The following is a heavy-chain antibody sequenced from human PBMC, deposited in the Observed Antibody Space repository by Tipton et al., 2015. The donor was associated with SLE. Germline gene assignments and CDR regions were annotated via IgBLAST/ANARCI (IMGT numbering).Heavy chain of an antibody. CDR3: AAVAGLSTVFDI. J-gene: IGHJ3*02. D-gene: IGHD6-19*01. Sequence: LRLSCTVSGGSIRNSSCYWGWIRQPPGKGLEWIGYIYYSGRTYYNPSLKRRVTISVDTSKNQFSLKLISVTAADTAVYYCAAVAGLSTVFDIGCQGTMCTVSA. CDR2: IYYSGRT. CDR1: GGSIRNSSCY. V-gene: IGHV4-31*02.